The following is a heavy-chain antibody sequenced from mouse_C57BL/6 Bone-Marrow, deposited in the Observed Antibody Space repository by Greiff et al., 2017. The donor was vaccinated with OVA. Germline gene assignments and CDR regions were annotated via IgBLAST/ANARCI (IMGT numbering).Heavy chain of an antibody. V-gene: IGHV2-2*01. CDR2: IWSGGST. J-gene: IGHJ3*01. Sequence: VKLQQSGPGLVQPSQSLSITCTVSGFSLTSYGVHWVRQSPGKGLEWLGVIWSGGSTDYNAAFISRLSISKDNSKSQVFFKMNSLQADDTAIYYCARKDYGYDGAWFAYWGQGTLVTVSA. CDR1: GFSLTSYG. D-gene: IGHD2-2*01. CDR3: ARKDYGYDGAWFAY.